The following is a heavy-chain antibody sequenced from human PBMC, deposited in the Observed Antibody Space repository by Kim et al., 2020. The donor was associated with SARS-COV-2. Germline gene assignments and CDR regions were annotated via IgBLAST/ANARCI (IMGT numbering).Heavy chain of an antibody. CDR3: AREGDSSSSRVGAFDI. Sequence: SQTLSLTCAISGDSVSSNSAAWNWIRQSPSRGLEWLGRTYYRSKWYNDYAVSVKSRITINPDISKNQFSLQLNSVTPEDTAVYYCAREGDSSSSRVGAFDIWGQGTMVTVSS. D-gene: IGHD6-6*01. CDR2: TYYRSKWYN. CDR1: GDSVSSNSAA. J-gene: IGHJ3*02. V-gene: IGHV6-1*01.